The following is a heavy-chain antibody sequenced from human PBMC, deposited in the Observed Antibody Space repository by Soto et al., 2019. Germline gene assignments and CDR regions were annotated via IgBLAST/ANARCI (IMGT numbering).Heavy chain of an antibody. D-gene: IGHD3-3*01. J-gene: IGHJ6*02. CDR3: ARDDEFWSGTYCYYYGMDV. Sequence: GGSLRLSCAASGFTFSSYEMNWVRQAPGKGLEWVSYISSSGSTIYYADSVKGRFTISRDNAKNSLYLQMNSLRAEDTAVYYCARDDEFWSGTYCYYYGMDVWGQGTTVTVSS. CDR1: GFTFSSYE. CDR2: ISSSGSTI. V-gene: IGHV3-48*03.